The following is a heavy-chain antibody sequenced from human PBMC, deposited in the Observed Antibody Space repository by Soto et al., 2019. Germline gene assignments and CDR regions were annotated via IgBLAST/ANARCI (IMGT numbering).Heavy chain of an antibody. D-gene: IGHD3-22*01. CDR2: IYYGGST. CDR3: ARLDYYDSSGYY. J-gene: IGHJ4*02. V-gene: IGHV4-39*01. CDR1: GGSISSSSYY. Sequence: SETLSLTCTVSGGSISSSSYYWGWIRQPPGKGLEWIGSIYYGGSTYYNPSLKSRVTISVDTSKNQLSLKLSSVTAADTAVYYCARLDYYDSSGYYWGQGTLVTVSS.